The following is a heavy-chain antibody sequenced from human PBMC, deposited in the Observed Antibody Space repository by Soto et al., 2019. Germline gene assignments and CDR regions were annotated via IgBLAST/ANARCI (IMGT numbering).Heavy chain of an antibody. CDR3: ARDYAPTYYYYAMDV. Sequence: EVQLVESGGGLVQPGGSLRLSCAASGFIFSTYSMNWVRQAPGKGLEWVSFISSSSNTIYYADSVRGRFTISRDNAKNALYLQMNSLRDEDTALYYCARDYAPTYYYYAMDVWGQATTVTVSS. CDR1: GFIFSTYS. CDR2: ISSSSNTI. J-gene: IGHJ6*02. V-gene: IGHV3-48*02. D-gene: IGHD3-16*01.